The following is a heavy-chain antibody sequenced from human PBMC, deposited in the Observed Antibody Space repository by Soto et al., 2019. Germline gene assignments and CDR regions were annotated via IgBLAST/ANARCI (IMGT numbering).Heavy chain of an antibody. D-gene: IGHD2-15*01. V-gene: IGHV5-10-1*01. J-gene: IGHJ6*02. CDR3: ARQSVGSVQAYYGMEL. Sequence: PGESLKISCKGSGYSFTSYWISWVRQMPGKGLEWMGRIDPSDSYTNYSPSFQGHVTISADKSISTAYLQWSSLKASDTAMYYCARQSVGSVQAYYGMELWGQGTTVTVSS. CDR2: IDPSDSYT. CDR1: GYSFTSYW.